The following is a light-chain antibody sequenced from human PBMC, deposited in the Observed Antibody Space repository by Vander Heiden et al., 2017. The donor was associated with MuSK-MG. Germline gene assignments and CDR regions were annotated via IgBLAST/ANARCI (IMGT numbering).Light chain of an antibody. J-gene: IGKJ2*01. V-gene: IGKV3-20*01. CDR1: QSVTSSY. CDR2: GAS. CDR3: QQEGSSPIT. Sequence: EIVLTQSPGTLSLSPGERATLSCRASQSVTSSYVAWYQQKPGQAPRLLIHGASSRATGIPDRFSGSGSGTDFTLTISRLEPEDFAVYYCQQEGSSPITFGQGTKLDIK.